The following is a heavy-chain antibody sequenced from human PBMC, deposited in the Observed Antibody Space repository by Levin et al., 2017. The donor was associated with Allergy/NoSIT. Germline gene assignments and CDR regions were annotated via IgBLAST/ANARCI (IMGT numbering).Heavy chain of an antibody. CDR1: GFTFSRYG. J-gene: IGHJ4*02. CDR3: ASGNWNYRG. V-gene: IGHV3-30*19. D-gene: IGHD1-7*01. CDR2: ISDNGSNE. Sequence: GGSLRLSCAASGFTFSRYGMYWVRQAPGKGLEWMAFISDNGSNENYADSVKGRFTISRDNSKNTLYLQMNSLRAEDTAVYYCASGNWNYRGWGQGILVTVSS.